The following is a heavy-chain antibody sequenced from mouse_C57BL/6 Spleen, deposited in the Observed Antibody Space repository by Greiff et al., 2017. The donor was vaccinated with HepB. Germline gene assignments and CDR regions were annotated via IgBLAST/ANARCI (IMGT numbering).Heavy chain of an antibody. CDR1: GFTFSDYG. Sequence: EVKLVESGGGLVKPGGSLKLSCAASGFTFSDYGMHWVRQAPEKGLEWVAYISSGSSTIYYADTVKGRFTIARDNAKNTLFLQRTSLRSEDTAMYYCARDWDYFDYWGQGTTLTVSS. J-gene: IGHJ2*01. CDR2: ISSGSSTI. CDR3: ARDWDYFDY. V-gene: IGHV5-17*01. D-gene: IGHD4-1*01.